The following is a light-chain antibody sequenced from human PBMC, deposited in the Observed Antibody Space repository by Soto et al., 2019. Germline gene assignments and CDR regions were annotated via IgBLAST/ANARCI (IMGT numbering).Light chain of an antibody. V-gene: IGKV3-20*01. J-gene: IGKJ4*01. Sequence: EIVLTQSPGTLSLSPGERATLSCRASQSVDSSYLTWYQQKLGQAPRLLIYGASTRATGIPDRFSGSGSGTDFTLTLSRLEPEDFAVYYCQHYGSSYQLTFGGGTKGEIK. CDR2: GAS. CDR3: QHYGSSYQLT. CDR1: QSVDSSY.